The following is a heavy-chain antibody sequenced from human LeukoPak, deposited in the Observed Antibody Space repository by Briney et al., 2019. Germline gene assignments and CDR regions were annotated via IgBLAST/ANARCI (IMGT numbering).Heavy chain of an antibody. J-gene: IGHJ4*02. CDR1: RFTFSSYE. CDR2: ISSSGSST. Sequence: QPGGSLRLSCATSRFTFSSYEMNWVRQAPGKGLEWVSYISSSGSSTYYADSVKGRFIISRDNAKNSLYLQMSSLRAEDTAVYYCARASGLDYWGQGTLVTVSS. D-gene: IGHD3/OR15-3a*01. CDR3: ARASGLDY. V-gene: IGHV3-48*03.